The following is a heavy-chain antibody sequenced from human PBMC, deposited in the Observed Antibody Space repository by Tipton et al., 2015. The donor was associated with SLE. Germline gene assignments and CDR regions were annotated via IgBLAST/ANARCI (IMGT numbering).Heavy chain of an antibody. D-gene: IGHD3-3*01. CDR2: INPNSGGT. CDR3: AAWAGWVDSWSGPFDY. CDR1: GYAFTAHY. Sequence: QVQLVQSGAEVKKPGASVRVSCKASGYAFTAHYMHWVRQTPGQGLEWMGWINPNSGGTVYAQKFQGRITMTRDTSISSAYMELTSLTSDDTAVYYCAAWAGWVDSWSGPFDYWGQGTLITVSS. J-gene: IGHJ4*02. V-gene: IGHV1-2*02.